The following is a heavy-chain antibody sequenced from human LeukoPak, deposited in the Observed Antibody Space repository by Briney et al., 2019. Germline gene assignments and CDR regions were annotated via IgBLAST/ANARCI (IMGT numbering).Heavy chain of an antibody. D-gene: IGHD3-3*01. Sequence: GGSLRLXCAASGFTFSSYSMNWVRQAPGKGLESVSSISSSSYIYYADSVKGRFTISRDNAKNSLYLQMNSLRAEDTAVYYCAKYYDFWSGYSPDAFDIWGQGTMVTVSS. V-gene: IGHV3-21*01. CDR1: GFTFSSYS. J-gene: IGHJ3*02. CDR3: AKYYDFWSGYSPDAFDI. CDR2: ISSSSYI.